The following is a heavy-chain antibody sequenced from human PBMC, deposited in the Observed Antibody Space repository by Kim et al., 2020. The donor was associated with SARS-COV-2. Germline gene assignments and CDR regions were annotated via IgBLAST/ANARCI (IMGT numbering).Heavy chain of an antibody. CDR3: SRGVRGYISTWDIFDS. CDR2: IGSAGDS. J-gene: IGHJ5*01. Sequence: GGSLRLSCEASGFTFSLHHMRWVRQIAGRGLEWVAAIGSAGDSFYPGAVMVRFTISTGNAGNSIQLQMKNLLAGETAAYFCSRGVRGYISTWDIFDSWG. V-gene: IGHV3-13*01. D-gene: IGHD3-10*02. CDR1: GFTFSLHH.